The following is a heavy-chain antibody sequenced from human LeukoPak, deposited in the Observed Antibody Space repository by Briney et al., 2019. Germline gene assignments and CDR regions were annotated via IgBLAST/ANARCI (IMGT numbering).Heavy chain of an antibody. D-gene: IGHD1-26*01. V-gene: IGHV3-23*01. CDR2: IRSSGDRT. J-gene: IGHJ6*03. CDR3: AKDSKIVGATFRSYHYMDV. Sequence: GGSLRLSCAASGFTFSSYAMSWVRQAPGKGLEWVSAIRSSGDRTHYADSVKGRFTISRDNSKNTLYLQMNSLRAEDTAVYYCAKDSKIVGATFRSYHYMDVWGKGTAVTVSS. CDR1: GFTFSSYA.